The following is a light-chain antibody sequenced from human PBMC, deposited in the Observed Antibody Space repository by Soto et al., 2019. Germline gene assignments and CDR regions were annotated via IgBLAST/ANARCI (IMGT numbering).Light chain of an antibody. J-gene: IGLJ2*01. CDR1: SSDVGGYNY. Sequence: QSVLTQPASVSGSPGQSITISCTGTSSDVGGYNYVSWYQQHPGKAPKLMIYDVSNRPSGVSNRFSGSKSGNTASLTISGLQAEDEADYYCSSYTSSSSTVVFGEGTKVTVL. CDR2: DVS. CDR3: SSYTSSSSTVV. V-gene: IGLV2-14*01.